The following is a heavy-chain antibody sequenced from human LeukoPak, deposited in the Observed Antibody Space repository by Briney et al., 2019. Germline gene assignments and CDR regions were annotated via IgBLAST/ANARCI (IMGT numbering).Heavy chain of an antibody. V-gene: IGHV3-21*01. CDR2: ISSSSSYI. D-gene: IGHD6-19*01. J-gene: IGHJ3*02. CDR1: GFTFSSYS. CDR3: ARGLLAVARSGAFDI. Sequence: GGSLRLSCAASGFTFSSYSMNWVRQAPGKGLEWVSSISSSSSYIYYADSVKGRFTISRDNAKNSLYLQMNILRAEDTAVYYCARGLLAVARSGAFDIWGQGTMVTVSS.